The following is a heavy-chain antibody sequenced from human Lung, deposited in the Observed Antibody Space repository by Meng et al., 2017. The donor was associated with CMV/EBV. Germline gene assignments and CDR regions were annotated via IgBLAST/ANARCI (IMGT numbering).Heavy chain of an antibody. CDR1: GYIFTSNW. V-gene: IGHV5-51*01. J-gene: IGHJ4*02. CDR2: TFPGDSES. D-gene: IGHD3-22*01. Sequence: SCKGSGYIFTSNWIAWVRLIPGRGLEWMGSTFPGDSESTYSPSFQGQVTISVDKSRSTAFLQWASLKASDTAKYYCTRLDSRGYPYWGQGTLVTVSS. CDR3: TRLDSRGYPY.